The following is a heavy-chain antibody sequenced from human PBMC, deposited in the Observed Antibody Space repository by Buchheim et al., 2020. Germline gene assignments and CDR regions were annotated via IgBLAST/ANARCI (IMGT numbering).Heavy chain of an antibody. CDR2: IYDSGYT. V-gene: IGHV4-59*01. J-gene: IGHJ6*02. D-gene: IGHD1-14*01. CDR3: ARGTRGSLRRSDGMDV. CDR1: GVSISSFY. Sequence: QVQLQESGPGLVKPSETLSLTCSVSGVSISSFYWSWIRQPPGKGLEWIGHIYDSGYTNYNPSLKSRVTISVDTSKSQISLKLRSVTAADTAVYYCARGTRGSLRRSDGMDVWGQGTT.